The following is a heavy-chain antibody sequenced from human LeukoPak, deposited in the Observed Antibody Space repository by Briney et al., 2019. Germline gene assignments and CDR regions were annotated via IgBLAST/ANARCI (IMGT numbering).Heavy chain of an antibody. V-gene: IGHV3-23*01. J-gene: IGHJ4*02. CDR2: ISGSGGNT. CDR1: GFTIRSYA. CDR3: AKDGRIAEDYFDY. D-gene: IGHD6-13*01. Sequence: PGGSLRLSCAASGFTIRSYAMKWVRQAPGKGLEWVSAISGSGGNTNYADSVKGRFTISRDNSKNTLYLQMSSLTAPDTALYYCAKDGRIAEDYFDYWGQGTLVTVSS.